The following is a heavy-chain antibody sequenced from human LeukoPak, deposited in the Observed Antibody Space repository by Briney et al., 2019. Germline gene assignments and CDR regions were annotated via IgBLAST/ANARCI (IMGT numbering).Heavy chain of an antibody. Sequence: GGSLRLSCAASGFTFSSYSMTWVRQAPGKGLEWVANINQDGSEKSYVDSVRGRFTISRDNAKNSLYLQMNRVGAEDTAVYYCARGEDNADEYLREDYWGQGILVTVSS. CDR1: GFTFSSYS. D-gene: IGHD2/OR15-2a*01. V-gene: IGHV3-7*04. J-gene: IGHJ4*02. CDR3: ARGEDNADEYLREDY. CDR2: INQDGSEK.